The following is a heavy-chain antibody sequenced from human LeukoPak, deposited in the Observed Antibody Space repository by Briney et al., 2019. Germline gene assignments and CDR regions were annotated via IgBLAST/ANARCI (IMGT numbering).Heavy chain of an antibody. V-gene: IGHV4-59*01. CDR3: ARGSSWYGWYFDL. CDR1: GGSICSYY. J-gene: IGHJ2*01. D-gene: IGHD6-13*01. CDR2: IYYSGST. Sequence: PSETLSLTCTVSGGSICSYYWSWIRQPPGKGLEWIGYIYYSGSTNYNPSLKSRVTISVDTSKNQFSLKLSSVTAADTAVYYCARGSSWYGWYFDLWGRGTLVTVSS.